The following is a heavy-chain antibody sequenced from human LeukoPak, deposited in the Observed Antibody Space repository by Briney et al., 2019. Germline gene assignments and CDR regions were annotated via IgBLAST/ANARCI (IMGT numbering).Heavy chain of an antibody. CDR1: GFTFSSYG. Sequence: GGSLRLSCAASGFTFSSYGMHWVRQAPGKGLEWVAFIQYDGSNKYYADSVKGRFTISRDNSKNTLYLQMNSLIAENTAVYYFAKXGNIVVVPAAYYYYYXDVXGKGXXVTV. V-gene: IGHV3-30*02. J-gene: IGHJ6*03. D-gene: IGHD2-2*01. CDR3: AKXGNIVVVPAAYYYYYXDV. CDR2: IQYDGSNK.